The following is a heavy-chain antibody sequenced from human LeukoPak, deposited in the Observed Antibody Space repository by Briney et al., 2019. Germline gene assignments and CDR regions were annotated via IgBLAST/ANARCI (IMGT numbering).Heavy chain of an antibody. CDR1: GYTFTDYY. D-gene: IGHD2-2*02. CDR3: AIEFATVVVSAVISAFDI. CDR2: INPNSGGT. Sequence: ASVKVSFKASGYTFTDYYMHWVRQAPGQGLEWMGWINPNSGGTNYAQKFQGRVTMTRYTSIRTAYMELSRLRSDDTAVYYCAIEFATVVVSAVISAFDIWGQGTMVTVSS. V-gene: IGHV1-2*02. J-gene: IGHJ3*02.